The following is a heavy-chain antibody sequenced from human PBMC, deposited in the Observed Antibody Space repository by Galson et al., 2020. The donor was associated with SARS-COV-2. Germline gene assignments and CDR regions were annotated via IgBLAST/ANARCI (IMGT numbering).Heavy chain of an antibody. CDR3: AKDPHYDFWSFYYFDY. J-gene: IGHJ4*02. V-gene: IGHV3-23*01. Sequence: GGSLRLSCAASGFTFSSYAMSWVRQAPGKGLEWVSAISGSGGSTYYADSVKGRFTISRDNSKNTLYLQMNSLRAEDTAVYYCAKDPHYDFWSFYYFDYWGQGTLVTVSS. CDR1: GFTFSSYA. CDR2: ISGSGGST. D-gene: IGHD3-3*01.